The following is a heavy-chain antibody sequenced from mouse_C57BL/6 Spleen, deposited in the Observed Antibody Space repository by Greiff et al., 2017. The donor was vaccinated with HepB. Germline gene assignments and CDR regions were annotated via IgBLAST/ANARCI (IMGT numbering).Heavy chain of an antibody. CDR1: GFTFSSYG. CDR2: ISSGGSYT. Sequence: EVQRVESGGDLVKPGGSLKLSCAASGFTFSSYGMSWVRQTPDKRLEWVATISSGGSYTYYPDSVKGRFTISRDNAKNTLYLQMSSLKSEDTAMYYCARRYYGSSYDWYFDVWGTGTTVTVSS. CDR3: ARRYYGSSYDWYFDV. D-gene: IGHD1-1*01. J-gene: IGHJ1*03. V-gene: IGHV5-6*01.